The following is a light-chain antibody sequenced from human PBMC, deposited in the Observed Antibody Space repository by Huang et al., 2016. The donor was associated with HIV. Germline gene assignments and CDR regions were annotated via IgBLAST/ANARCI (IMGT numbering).Light chain of an antibody. CDR2: AAS. CDR3: QQYYSYPT. Sequence: AIRMTQSPSSLSASTGDRVTITCRASQGISSYLAWYQQKPGKAPKLLIYAASTLPSGVPSRFSGSGSGTDFTLTIICLQSEDFATYYCQQYYSYPTFGPGTKVDIK. CDR1: QGISSY. J-gene: IGKJ3*01. V-gene: IGKV1-8*01.